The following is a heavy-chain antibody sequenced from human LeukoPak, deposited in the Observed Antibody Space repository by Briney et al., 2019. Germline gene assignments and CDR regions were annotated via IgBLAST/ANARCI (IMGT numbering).Heavy chain of an antibody. J-gene: IGHJ4*02. CDR2: INADNGNT. Sequence: ASVTVSCTASGYAFSNFAMHWVRQAPGQRLEWMGWINADNGNTEYSQKIQGRVTITRDTSASTAYMELSSLRSEDTAVYYCARDRLISGGNPSDYWGQGTLVTVSS. CDR3: ARDRLISGGNPSDY. V-gene: IGHV1-3*01. CDR1: GYAFSNFA. D-gene: IGHD4-23*01.